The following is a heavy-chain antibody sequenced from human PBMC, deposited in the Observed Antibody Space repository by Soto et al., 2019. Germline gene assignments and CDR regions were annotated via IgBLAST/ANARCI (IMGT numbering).Heavy chain of an antibody. CDR2: IYYSGST. CDR3: ARTPRSTIWFGENDY. Sequence: SETLSLTCTVSGGSVSSGSYYWSWIRQPPGKGLEWIGYIYYSGSTNYNPSLKSRVTISVDTSKNQFSLKLSSVTAADTAVYYCARTPRSTIWFGENDYWGQGTLVTVS. V-gene: IGHV4-61*01. J-gene: IGHJ4*02. CDR1: GGSVSSGSYY. D-gene: IGHD3-10*01.